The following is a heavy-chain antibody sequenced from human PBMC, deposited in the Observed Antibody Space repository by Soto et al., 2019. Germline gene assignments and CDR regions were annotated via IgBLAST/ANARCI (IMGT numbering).Heavy chain of an antibody. J-gene: IGHJ4*02. D-gene: IGHD6-13*01. CDR1: GGSVSSGSYY. CDR3: ARSMALIGIAAAGSALPVN. Sequence: SETLSLTCTVSGGSVSSGSYYWGWIRQPPGKGLGWIGSIYYSGNTYYNPSLKSRVTISVDTSKNQFSLKLSSVTAADTAVYYCARSMALIGIAAAGSALPVNWGQGTLVTVSS. V-gene: IGHV4-39*01. CDR2: IYYSGNT.